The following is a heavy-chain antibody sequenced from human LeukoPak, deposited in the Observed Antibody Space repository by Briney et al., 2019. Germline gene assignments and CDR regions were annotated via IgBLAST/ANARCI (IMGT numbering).Heavy chain of an antibody. CDR2: INPNSGGT. J-gene: IGHJ4*02. D-gene: IGHD5-24*01. V-gene: IGHV1-2*02. CDR1: GYTFTGYY. Sequence: ASVKVSCKASGYTFTGYYMHWVRQAPGQGLEWMGWINPNSGGTNYAQKFQGRVTMTRDTSISTAYMELSRLRSDDTAVYYCARDGGRDGYNRGFDYWGQGTLVTVSS. CDR3: ARDGGRDGYNRGFDY.